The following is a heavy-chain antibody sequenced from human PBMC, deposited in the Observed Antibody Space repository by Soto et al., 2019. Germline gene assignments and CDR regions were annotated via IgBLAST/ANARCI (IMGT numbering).Heavy chain of an antibody. CDR1: GGTFSSYA. Sequence: SVKVSCKASGGTFSSYAISWVRQAPGQGLEWMGGIIPIFGTANYAQKFQGRVTITADESTSTAYMELSSLRSEDTDVYYCARDLSHMEGISDGMDVWGQGTTVTVSS. D-gene: IGHD1-1*01. V-gene: IGHV1-69*13. CDR3: ARDLSHMEGISDGMDV. J-gene: IGHJ6*02. CDR2: IIPIFGTA.